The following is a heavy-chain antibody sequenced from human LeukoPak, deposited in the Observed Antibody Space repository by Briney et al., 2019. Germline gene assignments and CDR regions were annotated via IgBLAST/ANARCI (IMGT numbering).Heavy chain of an antibody. V-gene: IGHV3-23*01. CDR2: ISGSGGST. J-gene: IGHJ6*02. Sequence: GGSLRLSCAASGFTFSSYAMSWVRQAPGKGLEWVSAISGSGGSTYYADSVKGRFTISRDNSKNTLYLQMNSLRAEDTAVYYCAKKIIAARPHCYYYYGMDVWGQGTTVTVSS. CDR1: GFTFSSYA. CDR3: AKKIIAARPHCYYYYGMDV. D-gene: IGHD6-6*01.